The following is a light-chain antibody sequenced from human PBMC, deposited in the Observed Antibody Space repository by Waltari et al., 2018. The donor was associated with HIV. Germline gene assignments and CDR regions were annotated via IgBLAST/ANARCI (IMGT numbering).Light chain of an antibody. Sequence: QSALTQPPSASGSPGQSVTISCTGTSSAIGAYNYFPWYQQHPGRAPKLLLYDVNQRPSGVPGRFSGSKSGNRASLTVSGLQPDDEADYYCSSYAGSNNLLFGGGTKLTVL. CDR2: DVN. CDR3: SSYAGSNNLL. V-gene: IGLV2-8*01. CDR1: SSAIGAYNY. J-gene: IGLJ2*01.